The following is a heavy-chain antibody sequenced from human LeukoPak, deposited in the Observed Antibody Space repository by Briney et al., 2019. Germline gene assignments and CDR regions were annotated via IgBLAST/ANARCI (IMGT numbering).Heavy chain of an antibody. J-gene: IGHJ4*02. CDR2: ISGSGSST. V-gene: IGHV3-23*01. CDR3: AKDKDLGRGRYSYYFDY. CDR1: GFTFSSYA. Sequence: PGGSLRLSCAASGFTFSSYAMSRVRQAPGKGLEWVSAISGSGSSTYYADSVEGRFTISRDNSKNTLYLQMNSLRAEGTAVYYCAKDKDLGRGRYSYYFDYWGQGTLVTVSS. D-gene: IGHD6-19*01.